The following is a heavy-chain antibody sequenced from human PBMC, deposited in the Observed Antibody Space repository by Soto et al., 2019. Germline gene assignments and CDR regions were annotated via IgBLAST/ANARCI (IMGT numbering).Heavy chain of an antibody. CDR3: AKEITYYDFWSGPWSNNWFDP. Sequence: GGSLRLSCAASGFTFSSYAMSWVRQAPGKGLEWVSAISGSGGSTYYADSVKGRFTISRDNSKNTLYLQMNSLRAEDTAVYYCAKEITYYDFWSGPWSNNWFDPWGQGTLVTVSS. CDR2: ISGSGGST. J-gene: IGHJ5*02. CDR1: GFTFSSYA. V-gene: IGHV3-23*01. D-gene: IGHD3-3*01.